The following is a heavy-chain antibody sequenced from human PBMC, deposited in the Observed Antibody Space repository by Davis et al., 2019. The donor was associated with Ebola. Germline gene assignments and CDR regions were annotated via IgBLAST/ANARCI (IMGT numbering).Heavy chain of an antibody. J-gene: IGHJ2*01. V-gene: IGHV3-11*06. CDR1: GFTFTDYY. Sequence: GGSLRLSCAASGFTFTDYYMSWIRQAPGKGLEWVSYMSGDSLYTNYAESVRGRFTISRDDAKNSLYLQMNSLRAEDTAVYYCARGSRYWYFDLWGRGTLVTVSS. CDR2: MSGDSLYT. CDR3: ARGSRYWYFDL.